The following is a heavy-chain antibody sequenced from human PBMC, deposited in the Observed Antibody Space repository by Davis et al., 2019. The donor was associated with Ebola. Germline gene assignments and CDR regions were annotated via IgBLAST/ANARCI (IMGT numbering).Heavy chain of an antibody. CDR3: ARDKLHYDFFRYGMDV. D-gene: IGHD3-3*01. J-gene: IGHJ6*02. CDR1: GFTFSSYW. CDR2: IKQDGSEK. Sequence: GESLKISCAASGFTFSSYWMSWVRQAPGKGLEWVANIKQDGSEKYYVDSVKGRFTISRDNAKNSLYLQMNSLRAEDTAVYYCARDKLHYDFFRYGMDVWGQGTTVTVSS. V-gene: IGHV3-7*01.